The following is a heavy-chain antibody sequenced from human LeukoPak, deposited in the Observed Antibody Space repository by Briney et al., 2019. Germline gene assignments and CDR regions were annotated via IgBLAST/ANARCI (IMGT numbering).Heavy chain of an antibody. CDR3: AKGGKWDVTPFDY. J-gene: IGHJ4*02. CDR1: GFTFSSYW. V-gene: IGHV3-74*01. D-gene: IGHD1-26*01. Sequence: GGSLRLSCAASGFTFSSYWMNWVRQAPGKGLVWVSRIASDGSSTTYADSVKGRFTISRDNSKNTLYLQVNSLRAEDMAVYYCAKGGKWDVTPFDYWGQGTLVTVSS. CDR2: IASDGSST.